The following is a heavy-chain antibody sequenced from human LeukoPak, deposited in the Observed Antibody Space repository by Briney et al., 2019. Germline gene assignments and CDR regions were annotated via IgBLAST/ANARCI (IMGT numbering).Heavy chain of an antibody. V-gene: IGHV1-2*04. CDR1: GYTFTGYY. Sequence: GASVKVSCKASGYTFTGYYIHWVRQAPGQGLEWMGCINPNSGGTNCAQKFQGWVTMTRDTSVSTAYMDLSRLRSNDTAVYYCARDMGNFGGNSVDAFDIWGQGTMVTVSP. D-gene: IGHD4-23*01. J-gene: IGHJ3*02. CDR3: ARDMGNFGGNSVDAFDI. CDR2: INPNSGGT.